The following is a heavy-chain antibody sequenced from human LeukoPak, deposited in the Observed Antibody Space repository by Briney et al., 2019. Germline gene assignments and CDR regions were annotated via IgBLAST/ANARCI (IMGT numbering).Heavy chain of an antibody. D-gene: IGHD7-27*01. Sequence: GGSLRLSCSAAGFTFSDYYMSWIRQAPGKGLEWVSYISGSGSTTYYADSVKGRFTISRDNAKNSLYLQMNSLGAEDTAVYYCARAAKWGLYYFDYWGQGTLVTVSS. V-gene: IGHV3-11*01. J-gene: IGHJ4*02. CDR2: ISGSGSTT. CDR3: ARAAKWGLYYFDY. CDR1: GFTFSDYY.